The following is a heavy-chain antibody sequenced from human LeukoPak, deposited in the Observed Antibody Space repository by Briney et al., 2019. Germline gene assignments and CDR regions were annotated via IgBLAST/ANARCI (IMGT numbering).Heavy chain of an antibody. CDR2: ISSNGGST. V-gene: IGHV3-64D*06. CDR1: GFTFSSYA. J-gene: IGHJ4*02. CDR3: VKSNGGFYDILTGYPDY. D-gene: IGHD3-9*01. Sequence: PGGSLRLSCSASGFTFSSYAMHWVRQAPGKGLEYVPAISSNGGSTYYADSVKGRFTISRDNSKNTLYLQMSSLRAEDTAVYYCVKSNGGFYDILTGYPDYWGQGTLVTVSS.